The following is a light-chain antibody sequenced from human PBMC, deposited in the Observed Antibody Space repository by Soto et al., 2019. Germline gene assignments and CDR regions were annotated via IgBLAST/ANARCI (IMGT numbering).Light chain of an antibody. Sequence: QSVLTQPASVSGSPGQSITFSCTGSSGDVGRYNYVSWYQQHPGKAPKLMIYEVTNRPSGVSNRFSGSKSGNTASLTISGLQAEDEAEYYCSSYTSSSPVIFGGGTKLTVL. V-gene: IGLV2-14*01. CDR3: SSYTSSSPVI. CDR2: EVT. J-gene: IGLJ2*01. CDR1: SGDVGRYNY.